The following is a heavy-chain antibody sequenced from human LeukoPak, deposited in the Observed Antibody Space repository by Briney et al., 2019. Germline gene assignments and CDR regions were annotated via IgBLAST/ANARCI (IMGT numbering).Heavy chain of an antibody. V-gene: IGHV3-74*01. CDR1: GFTFSSYW. CDR3: TRDRLYSSSWSTFDP. J-gene: IGHJ5*02. CDR2: INTDGSST. Sequence: GGSLRLSCAASGFTFSSYWMHWVRQAPGKGLVWVSRINTDGSSTSYADSVKGRFTISRDNAKDTLYLQMNSLRAEDTAVYYCTRDRLYSSSWSTFDPWGQGTLVTVSS. D-gene: IGHD6-13*01.